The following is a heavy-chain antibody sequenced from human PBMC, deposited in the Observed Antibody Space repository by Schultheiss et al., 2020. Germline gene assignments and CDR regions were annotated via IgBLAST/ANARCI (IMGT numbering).Heavy chain of an antibody. Sequence: ASVKVSCQASRYPFTRYFILWVRQATGQGLEWMGWMNPNSGNTGYAQKFQGRVTMTRNTSISTAYMELSSLRSEDTAVYYCARATGDDIGYYYYYMDVWGKGTTVTVAS. CDR2: MNPNSGNT. CDR3: ARATGDDIGYYYYYMDV. V-gene: IGHV1-8*01. D-gene: IGHD1-1*01. J-gene: IGHJ6*03. CDR1: RYPFTRYF.